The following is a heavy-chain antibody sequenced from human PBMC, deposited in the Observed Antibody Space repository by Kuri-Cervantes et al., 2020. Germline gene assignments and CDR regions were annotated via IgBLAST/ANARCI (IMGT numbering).Heavy chain of an antibody. CDR2: ISYDGSNK. V-gene: IGHV3-30*03. CDR3: AREEAYCGGDCSPPFDY. J-gene: IGHJ4*02. Sequence: GESLKISCAASGFTFSSYGMHWVRQAPGKGLEWVAVISYDGSNKYYADSVKGRFTISRDNSKNTLYLQMNSLRAEDTAVYYCAREEAYCGGDCSPPFDYWGQGTLVTVDS. D-gene: IGHD2-21*02. CDR1: GFTFSSYG.